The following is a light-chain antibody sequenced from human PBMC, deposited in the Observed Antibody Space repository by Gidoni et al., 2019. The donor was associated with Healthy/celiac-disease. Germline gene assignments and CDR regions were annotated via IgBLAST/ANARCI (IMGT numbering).Light chain of an antibody. CDR3: QQYNNWPRT. Sequence: EIVMTQSPATLSVSPGERATLSCRASQSVSSNLAWYQQKHGQAPRLLLYGSSTRATGIPARFSGSGCGTEFTLPISSLQSEDFAVYYCQQYNNWPRTFGQGTKVEIK. V-gene: IGKV3-15*01. CDR2: GSS. J-gene: IGKJ1*01. CDR1: QSVSSN.